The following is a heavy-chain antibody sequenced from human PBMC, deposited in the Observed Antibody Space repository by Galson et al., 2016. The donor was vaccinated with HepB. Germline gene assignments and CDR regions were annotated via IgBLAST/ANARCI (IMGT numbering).Heavy chain of an antibody. Sequence: SLRLSCAASGFTVSNNYMSWIRQAPGKGLEWVSVNYSGGSTYYADSVKGRFTIARDNSKNTRYLQMNSLRAEDTAVYYCASDPMATRYYYYGMDVWGQGTTVTVSS. CDR2: NYSGGST. CDR1: GFTVSNNY. D-gene: IGHD5-24*01. J-gene: IGHJ6*02. CDR3: ASDPMATRYYYYGMDV. V-gene: IGHV3-53*01.